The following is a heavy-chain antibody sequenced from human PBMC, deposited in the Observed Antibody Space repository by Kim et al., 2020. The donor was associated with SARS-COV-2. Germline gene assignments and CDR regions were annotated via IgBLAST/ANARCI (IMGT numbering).Heavy chain of an antibody. CDR2: ISWNRGSI. V-gene: IGHV3-9*01. CDR3: AKGITGDLFFWYFDL. Sequence: GGSLRLSCAASGFTFDDYAMHWVRQAPGKGLEWVSGISWNRGSIGYADSVKGRFTISRDNAKNSLHLQMNSLRAEDTALYYCAKGITGDLFFWYFDLWGRGTLVTVSS. D-gene: IGHD7-27*01. J-gene: IGHJ2*01. CDR1: GFTFDDYA.